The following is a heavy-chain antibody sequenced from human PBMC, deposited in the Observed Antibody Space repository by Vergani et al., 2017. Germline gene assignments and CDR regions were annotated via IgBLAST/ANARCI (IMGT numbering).Heavy chain of an antibody. Sequence: EVQLVQSGAEGKKPGESLKISCKGSGYSFTSYWIGWVRQMPGKGLEWMGIIYPGDSDTSYSPSFQGQVTIPADKSISTAYLQWSSLKDSDTAMYDCEGRILVPAAMTGDYYDGMDVWGQGTTVTVSS. D-gene: IGHD2-2*01. CDR2: IYPGDSDT. V-gene: IGHV5-51*01. CDR3: EGRILVPAAMTGDYYDGMDV. CDR1: GYSFTSYW. J-gene: IGHJ6*02.